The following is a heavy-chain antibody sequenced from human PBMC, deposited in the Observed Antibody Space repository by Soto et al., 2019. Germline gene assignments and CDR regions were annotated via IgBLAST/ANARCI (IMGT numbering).Heavy chain of an antibody. D-gene: IGHD6-13*01. J-gene: IGHJ4*02. CDR1: GFTFSSYS. Sequence: GSLRLSCAASGFTFSSYSMNWVRQAPGKGLEWVSSISSSSSYIYYADSVKGRFTISRDNAKNSLYLQMNSLRAEDTAVYYCARDEVGSSWYVHWGQGTLVTVSS. V-gene: IGHV3-21*01. CDR3: ARDEVGSSWYVH. CDR2: ISSSSSYI.